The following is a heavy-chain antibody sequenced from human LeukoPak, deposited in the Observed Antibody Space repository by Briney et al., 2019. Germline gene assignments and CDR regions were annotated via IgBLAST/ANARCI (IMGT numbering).Heavy chain of an antibody. V-gene: IGHV1-2*02. CDR1: GYTFTDYF. J-gene: IGHJ5*02. D-gene: IGHD6-13*01. Sequence: SVKVSCKASGYTFTDYFIQWVRQAPGQGLEWMGWTIPKSGVTHYAQKFQGRVTMTRDTSISTAYMELSRLTSNDTAVYYCARETAAAGNYWFDPWGQGTLVTVSS. CDR2: TIPKSGVT. CDR3: ARETAAAGNYWFDP.